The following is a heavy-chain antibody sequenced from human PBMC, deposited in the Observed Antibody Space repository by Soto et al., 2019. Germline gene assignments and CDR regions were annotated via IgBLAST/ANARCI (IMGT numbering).Heavy chain of an antibody. J-gene: IGHJ3*02. CDR1: GFTFSAYA. V-gene: IGHV3-23*01. CDR2: VGGSDTDK. Sequence: EVQLLESGGGVVQPGGSLRLSCAASGFTFSAYAMSWVRQAPGKGLQWVSGVGGSDTDKHYADSVRGSFTVSRDNSKNPLDLQMNSLRADDTAVYYCAKDDTAGNGVWDPFDMWGQGTEVTVPS. CDR3: AKDDTAGNGVWDPFDM. D-gene: IGHD2-8*01.